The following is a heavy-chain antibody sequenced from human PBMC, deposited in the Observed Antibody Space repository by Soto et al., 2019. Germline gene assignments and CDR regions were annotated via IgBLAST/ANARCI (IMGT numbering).Heavy chain of an antibody. V-gene: IGHV1-69*12. CDR2: IIPIDATV. CDR3: ARDLLGFGYTYGDV. J-gene: IGHJ6*01. Sequence: QVQLVQSGAEVKKPGSSVKVSCKASGGTFSNYALISWVRQAPGQGLEWMGGIIPIDATVNYAQKFQGRITITADESTTTAYMALGSLRSEDTAVYYCARDLLGFGYTYGDVWGQGTTVTVSS. CDR1: GGTFSNYA. D-gene: IGHD3-10*01.